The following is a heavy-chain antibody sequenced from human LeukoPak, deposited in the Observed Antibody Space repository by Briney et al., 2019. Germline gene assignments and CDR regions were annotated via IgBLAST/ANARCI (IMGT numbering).Heavy chain of an antibody. CDR3: AKGPVVTFDI. Sequence: GGSLRLSCVASGFTFSTYNMNWVRQAPGKGLEWVSSITSSSSYIYYADSVKGRFTISRDNAKNSLYLQMNSLRAEDTAVYYCAKGPVVTFDIWGQGTMVTVSS. CDR2: ITSSSSYI. CDR1: GFTFSTYN. D-gene: IGHD2-15*01. J-gene: IGHJ3*02. V-gene: IGHV3-21*04.